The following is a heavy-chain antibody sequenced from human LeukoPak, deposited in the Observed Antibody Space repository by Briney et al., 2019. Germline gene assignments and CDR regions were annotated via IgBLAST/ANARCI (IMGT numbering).Heavy chain of an antibody. CDR1: GYTFADYF. CDR2: INANSGVT. Sequence: ASVKVSCKTSGYTFADYFIHWVRQAPGQGLEWMGRINANSGVTEYEQKFQGRVTMTRDTSISTAYVEVNWLIFDDTAIYYCARDVSSTPNWEFDYWGQGTLVTVSS. V-gene: IGHV1-2*06. D-gene: IGHD1-26*01. CDR3: ARDVSSTPNWEFDY. J-gene: IGHJ4*02.